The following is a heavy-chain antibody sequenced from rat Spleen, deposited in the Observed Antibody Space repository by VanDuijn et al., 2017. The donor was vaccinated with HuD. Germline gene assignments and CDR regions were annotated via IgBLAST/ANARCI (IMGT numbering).Heavy chain of an antibody. Sequence: EVHLVESGGGLVQPGRSMKLSCAASGLTFSNYYMAWVRQSPTKGLEWVASISNGGGKTYYRDSVQGRFTISRDNAKSNLYLQMDSLRSEDTATYYCARDSTYASLDYWGQGVTVTVSS. CDR3: ARDSTYASLDY. V-gene: IGHV5-25*01. CDR2: ISNGGGKT. D-gene: IGHD1-2*01. J-gene: IGHJ2*01. CDR1: GLTFSNYY.